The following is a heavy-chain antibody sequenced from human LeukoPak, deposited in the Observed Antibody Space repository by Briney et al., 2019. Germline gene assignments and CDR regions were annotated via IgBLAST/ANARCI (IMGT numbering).Heavy chain of an antibody. Sequence: GGSLGLSCVASGFTFSDYAMNWVRQAPGKGLEWVAVISYDGSNKYYADSVKGRFTISRDNSKNTLYLQMNSLRAEDTAVYYCARIGNNPRITIFGVAHLDYYYYGMDVWGQGTTVTVSS. CDR1: GFTFSDYA. V-gene: IGHV3-30*03. D-gene: IGHD3-3*01. CDR3: ARIGNNPRITIFGVAHLDYYYYGMDV. J-gene: IGHJ6*02. CDR2: ISYDGSNK.